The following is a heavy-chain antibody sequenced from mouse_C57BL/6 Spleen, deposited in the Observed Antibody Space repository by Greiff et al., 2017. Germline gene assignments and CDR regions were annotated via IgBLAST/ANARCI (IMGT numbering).Heavy chain of an antibody. J-gene: IGHJ4*01. D-gene: IGHD1-1*02. CDR1: GYTFTDYE. CDR2: IDPEPGGT. CDR3: TRFDYGGFYYAMDY. Sequence: QVQLQQSGAELVRPGASVTLSCKASGYTFTDYEMHWVKQTPVHGLEWIGAIDPEPGGTAYNQKFKGKAILTADKSSSTAYMELRSLTSEDSAVYYCTRFDYGGFYYAMDYWGQGTSVTVSS. V-gene: IGHV1-15*01.